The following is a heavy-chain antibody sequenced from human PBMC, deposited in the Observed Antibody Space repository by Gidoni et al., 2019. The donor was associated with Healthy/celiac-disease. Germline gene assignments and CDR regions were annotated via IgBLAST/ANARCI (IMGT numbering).Heavy chain of an antibody. CDR3: TTVGATTSYYFDY. V-gene: IGHV3-15*01. CDR2: IKSKTDGGTT. J-gene: IGHJ4*02. Sequence: EVQLVESGGGLVKPGGSLRLSCAASGFTVSNAWMSWFRQAPGKGLEWVGRIKSKTDGGTTDYAAPVKGRFTISRDDSKNTLYLQMNSLKTEDTAVYYCTTVGATTSYYFDYWGQGTLVTVSS. D-gene: IGHD1-26*01. CDR1: GFTVSNAW.